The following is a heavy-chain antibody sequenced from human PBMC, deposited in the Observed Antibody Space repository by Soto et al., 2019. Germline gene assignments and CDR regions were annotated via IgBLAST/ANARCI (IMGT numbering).Heavy chain of an antibody. CDR3: ATTCRIVVDENNWSDP. J-gene: IGHJ5*02. V-gene: IGHV1-69*01. CDR1: GGTFSSYA. Sequence: QVQLVQSGAEVKKPGSSVKVSCKASGGTFSSYAISWVRQAPGQGLEWMGGIIPIFGTANYAQKFQGRVTITADEATSTAYMELSSLSSENTAVYYCATTCRIVVDENNWSDPWGQGTLVTVS. D-gene: IGHD2-21*01. CDR2: IIPIFGTA.